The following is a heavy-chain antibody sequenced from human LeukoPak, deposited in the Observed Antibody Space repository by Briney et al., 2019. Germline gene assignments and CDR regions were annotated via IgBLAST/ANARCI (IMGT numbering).Heavy chain of an antibody. CDR2: FDPEDGET. Sequence: ASVKVSCKVSGYTLTELSMHWVRQAPGKGLEWMGGFDPEDGETIYAQKFQGRVTMTEDTSTDTAYMELSSLRSEDTAVYFCARSAEHCNNGVCFTDYYMDVWGKGTTVTVSS. CDR3: ARSAEHCNNGVCFTDYYMDV. CDR1: GYTLTELS. D-gene: IGHD2-8*01. J-gene: IGHJ6*03. V-gene: IGHV1-24*01.